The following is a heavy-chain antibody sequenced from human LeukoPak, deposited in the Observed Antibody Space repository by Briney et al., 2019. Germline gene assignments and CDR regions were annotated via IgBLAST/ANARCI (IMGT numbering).Heavy chain of an antibody. CDR1: TDSISSSSHH. CDR3: VRHDGRGGATMGALDS. J-gene: IGHJ4*02. CDR2: FYYGRTT. D-gene: IGHD5-12*01. V-gene: IGHV4-39*01. Sequence: SETLSLTCTVSTDSISSSSHHWGWIRQSPGKGLEWIGSFYYGRTTYYNPSLNSRVAISVVTSKNQFSLQLNSVTAADTAVYYCVRHDGRGGATMGALDSWGQGSLVTVSS.